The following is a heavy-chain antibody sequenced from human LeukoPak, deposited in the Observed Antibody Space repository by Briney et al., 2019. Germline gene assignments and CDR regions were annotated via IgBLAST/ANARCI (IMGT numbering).Heavy chain of an antibody. CDR3: TTDRQWLVVIDY. V-gene: IGHV3-15*01. J-gene: IGHJ4*02. D-gene: IGHD6-19*01. Sequence: GGSLRLSCAASGFTVSSNYMSWVRKASGKGLEWVGRIKSKTDGGTTDYAAPVKGRFTISRDDSKNTLYLQMNSLKTEDTAVYYCTTDRQWLVVIDYWGQGTLVTVSS. CDR1: GFTVSSNY. CDR2: IKSKTDGGTT.